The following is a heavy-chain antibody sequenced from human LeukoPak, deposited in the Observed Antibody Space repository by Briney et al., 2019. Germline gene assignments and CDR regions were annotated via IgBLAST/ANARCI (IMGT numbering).Heavy chain of an antibody. Sequence: ASVKVSCKASGYTFTSYDINWVRQATGQGREWMGWMNPNSGNTGYAQKFQGRVTMTRNTSISTAYMELSSLRSEDTAVYYCARGDLLWFGELLPFDYRGQGTLVTVSS. CDR3: ARGDLLWFGELLPFDY. J-gene: IGHJ4*02. CDR2: MNPNSGNT. CDR1: GYTFTSYD. V-gene: IGHV1-8*01. D-gene: IGHD3-10*01.